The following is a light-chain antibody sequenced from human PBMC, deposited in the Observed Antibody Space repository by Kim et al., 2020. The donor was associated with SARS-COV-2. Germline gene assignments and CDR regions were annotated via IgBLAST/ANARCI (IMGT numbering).Light chain of an antibody. J-gene: IGLJ3*02. Sequence: QLVLTQSSSASASLGSSVKLTCTLSSGHSSYIIAWHQQQPGKAPRYLMKLEGSGSYNKGSGVPDRFSGSGSGADRYLTISNLQSEDEADYYCETWDSNTHWVFGGGTQLTVL. V-gene: IGLV4-60*03. CDR3: ETWDSNTHWV. CDR1: SGHSSYI. CDR2: LEGSGSY.